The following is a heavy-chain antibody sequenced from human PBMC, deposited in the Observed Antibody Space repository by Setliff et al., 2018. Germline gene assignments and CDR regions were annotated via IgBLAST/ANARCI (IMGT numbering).Heavy chain of an antibody. CDR2: MSGSGGSI. Sequence: PGGSLRLSCVASGFTFTSYVMTWVRQAPGKGLEWVSAMSGSGGSINYADSVKGRFTISRDNSKNTLYLQMNSLRAEDTAVYYCVNARMVTTWGRAYWGQGTLVTVSS. V-gene: IGHV3-23*01. CDR3: VNARMVTTWGRAY. CDR1: GFTFTSYV. D-gene: IGHD4-17*01. J-gene: IGHJ4*02.